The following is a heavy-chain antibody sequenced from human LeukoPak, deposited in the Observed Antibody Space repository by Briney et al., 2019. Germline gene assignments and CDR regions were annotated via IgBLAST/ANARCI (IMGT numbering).Heavy chain of an antibody. CDR1: SGSISSYF. J-gene: IGHJ4*02. Sequence: TSETLCLTCTVSSGSISSYFWGWVRQPPGKGLEWIGRIYTTGTTHYNPSLKSRVTMSIDTSTNQFSLNLRSMTAADTAVYYCGRQGYTASHYFLDFWSQGTLVAVS. V-gene: IGHV4-4*07. CDR2: IYTTGTT. CDR3: GRQGYTASHYFLDF. D-gene: IGHD2-2*02.